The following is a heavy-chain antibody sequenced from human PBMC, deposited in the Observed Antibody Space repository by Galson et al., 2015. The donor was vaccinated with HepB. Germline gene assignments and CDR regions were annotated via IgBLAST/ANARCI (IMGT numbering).Heavy chain of an antibody. CDR3: AREMTTVTTGVY. Sequence: SVKVSCKVSGYTFTGYYMHWVRQAPGQGLEWMGWINPNSGGTNYAQKFQGRVTMTRDTSISTAYMELSRLRSDDTAVYYCAREMTTVTTGVYWGQGTLVTVSS. CDR1: GYTFTGYY. CDR2: INPNSGGT. V-gene: IGHV1-2*02. D-gene: IGHD4-17*01. J-gene: IGHJ4*02.